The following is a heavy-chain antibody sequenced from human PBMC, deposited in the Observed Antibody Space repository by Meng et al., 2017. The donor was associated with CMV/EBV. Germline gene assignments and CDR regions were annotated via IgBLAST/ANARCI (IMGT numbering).Heavy chain of an antibody. J-gene: IGHJ4*02. CDR2: ISSSSSYI. CDR3: ARDNDFDY. V-gene: IGHV3-21*01. Sequence: GESLKISCAASGFTFSSYSMNWVRRAPGKGLEWVSSISSSSSYIYYADSVKGRFTISRDNAKNSLYLQMNSLRAEDTAVYYCARDNDFDYWGQGTLVTVSS. CDR1: GFTFSSYS.